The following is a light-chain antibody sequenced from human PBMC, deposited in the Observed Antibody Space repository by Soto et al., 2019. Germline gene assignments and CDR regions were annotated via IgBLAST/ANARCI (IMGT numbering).Light chain of an antibody. J-gene: IGKJ1*01. V-gene: IGKV3-11*01. CDR3: QQRSNWPPWT. Sequence: EIVLTQSPATLSLSPGERATLSCRASQSVSRYLAWYQQKPGQAPRLLIYDASIRATGIPGRFSGSGSGTDFTLTISSLEPEDFAVYYCQQRSNWPPWTFGQGTKVDIK. CDR1: QSVSRY. CDR2: DAS.